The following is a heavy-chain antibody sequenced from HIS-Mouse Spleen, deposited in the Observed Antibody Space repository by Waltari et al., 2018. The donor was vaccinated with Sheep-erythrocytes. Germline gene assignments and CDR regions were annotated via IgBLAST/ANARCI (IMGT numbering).Heavy chain of an antibody. CDR1: GGSISSSSYY. CDR3: ARLYYYDSSGYYFDY. D-gene: IGHD3-22*01. CDR2: IYYSGST. V-gene: IGHV4-39*01. Sequence: QLQLQESGPGLVKPSETLSLTCTVSGGSISSSSYYWGGFRQPPGKGLEWIGSIYYSGSTYYNPSLKSRVTISVDTSKNQFSLKLSSVTAADTAVYYCARLYYYDSSGYYFDYWGQGTLVTVSS. J-gene: IGHJ4*02.